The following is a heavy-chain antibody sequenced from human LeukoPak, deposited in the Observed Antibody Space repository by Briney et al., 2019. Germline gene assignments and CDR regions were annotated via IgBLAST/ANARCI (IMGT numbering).Heavy chain of an antibody. CDR1: GFTFSSYG. D-gene: IGHD3-22*01. CDR3: ANGYYYDLGYFDY. CDR2: ISYDGSNK. J-gene: IGHJ4*02. V-gene: IGHV3-30*18. Sequence: GGSLRLSCAASGFTFSSYGMHWVRQAPGKGLEWVAVISYDGSNKYYADSVKGRFTISRGNSKNTLYLQMNSLRAEDTAVYYCANGYYYDLGYFDYWGQGTLVTVSS.